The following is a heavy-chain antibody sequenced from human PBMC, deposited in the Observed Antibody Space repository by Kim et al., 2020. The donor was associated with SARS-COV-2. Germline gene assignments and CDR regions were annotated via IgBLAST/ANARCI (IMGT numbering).Heavy chain of an antibody. D-gene: IGHD3-10*01. Sequence: ADSVKGRFTISRDKAKNPLYLQMNSLRAEDTALYYCAKGSQLLWFGELPWWGQGTLVTVSS. CDR3: AKGSQLLWFGELPW. J-gene: IGHJ4*02. V-gene: IGHV3-9*01.